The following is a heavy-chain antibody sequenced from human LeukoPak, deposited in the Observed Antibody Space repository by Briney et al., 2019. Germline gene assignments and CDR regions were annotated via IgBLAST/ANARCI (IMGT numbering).Heavy chain of an antibody. CDR3: AKDNGYSGYDFAFDY. D-gene: IGHD5-12*01. Sequence: QSGGSLRLSCAASGFTFDDYAMHWVRQAPGKGLEWVSGISWNSGSIGYADSVKGRFTISRDNAKNSLYLQMNSLRAEDTALYYCAKDNGYSGYDFAFDYWGQGTLVTVSS. V-gene: IGHV3-9*01. CDR2: ISWNSGSI. CDR1: GFTFDDYA. J-gene: IGHJ4*02.